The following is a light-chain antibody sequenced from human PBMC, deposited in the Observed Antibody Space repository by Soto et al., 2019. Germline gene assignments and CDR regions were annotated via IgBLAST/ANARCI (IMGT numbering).Light chain of an antibody. V-gene: IGLV2-14*01. CDR3: SSYTSSSIL. CDR1: SSDIGDYNY. Sequence: QSALTQPASVSGSPGQSITISCTGTSSDIGDYNYVSRYQQHPGKAPKLMIYEVSNRPSGVSNRFSGSKSGNTASLTISGLQAEDEADYYCSSYTSSSILFGGGTKVTVL. CDR2: EVS. J-gene: IGLJ2*01.